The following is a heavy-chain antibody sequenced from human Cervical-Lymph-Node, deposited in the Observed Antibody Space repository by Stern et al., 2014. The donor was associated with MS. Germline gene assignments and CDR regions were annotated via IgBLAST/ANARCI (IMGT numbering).Heavy chain of an antibody. CDR2: IFPGFGTP. V-gene: IGHV1-69*01. CDR3: ALSSETSDRWYSLGYDL. Sequence: VHLVESGAEVTKPGSSVKVSCKASGGTFSKFPSSWVRQAPGQGLEWMGWIFPGFGTPTYAQEFRGRVTITADVSTSTVYMELSSLRSDDTAVYYCALSSETSDRWYSLGYDLWGQGTLVTVSS. D-gene: IGHD6-13*01. CDR1: GGTFSKFP. J-gene: IGHJ5*02.